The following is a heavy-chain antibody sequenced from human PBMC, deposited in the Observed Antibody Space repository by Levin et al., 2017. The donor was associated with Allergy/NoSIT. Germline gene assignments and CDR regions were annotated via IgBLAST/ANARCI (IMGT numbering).Heavy chain of an antibody. CDR1: GGSLDTYY. J-gene: IGHJ4*02. D-gene: IGHD3-3*01. CDR3: ARIAFSFGLDQ. CDR2: ISYTGAI. Sequence: PSETLSLTCTVSGGSLDTYYWTWVRQPPGKGLEWIGRISYTGAINYNPSLKSRVTMSVHMSTNHFSLRMTSVTAADTAVYYCARIAFSFGLDQWGQGTLVTVSS. V-gene: IGHV4-4*07.